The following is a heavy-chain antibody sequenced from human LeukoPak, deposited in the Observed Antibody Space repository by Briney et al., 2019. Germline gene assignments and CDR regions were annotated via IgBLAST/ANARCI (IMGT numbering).Heavy chain of an antibody. CDR1: GFSFTNYA. CDR3: ARRPVAAEYFQH. CDR2: ISYDESKI. V-gene: IGHV3-30*03. D-gene: IGHD6-25*01. Sequence: GGSLRLSCTGSGFSFTNYAMHWVRQAPGEGLEWVAVISYDESKIYYADSVKGRFTITRDLSTNTLYLQMNSLTTEDTAMYFCARRPVAAEYFQHWGQGTLVTVSS. J-gene: IGHJ1*01.